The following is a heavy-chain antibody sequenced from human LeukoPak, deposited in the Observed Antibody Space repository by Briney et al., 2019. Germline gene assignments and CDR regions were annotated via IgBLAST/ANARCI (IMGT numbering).Heavy chain of an antibody. CDR3: ANHGSGPYYYYYGMDV. CDR2: IKQDGSEK. V-gene: IGHV3-7*03. J-gene: IGHJ6*04. D-gene: IGHD3-10*01. CDR1: GFTFSSYW. Sequence: PGGSLRLSCAASGFTFSSYWISWVRQAPGKGLEWVANIKQDGSEKYYVDSVKGRFTISRDNAKNSLYLQMNSLRAEDTAVYYCANHGSGPYYYYYGMDVWGKGTTVTVSS.